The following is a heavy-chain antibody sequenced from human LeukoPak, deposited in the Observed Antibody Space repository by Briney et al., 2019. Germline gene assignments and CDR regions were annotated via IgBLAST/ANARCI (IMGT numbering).Heavy chain of an antibody. CDR1: IGSFSGYY. D-gene: IGHD1-26*01. Sequence: KSSETLSLTCAVYIGSFSGYYWSWIRQPPGKGLEWIGEIDHGGSTNYNPSLKSRAAISVDTSKNQFSLRVSSVTAADTAVYYCARRPRNSGSYDGPSGLDYWGQGNLVTVSS. J-gene: IGHJ4*02. CDR2: IDHGGST. CDR3: ARRPRNSGSYDGPSGLDY. V-gene: IGHV4-34*01.